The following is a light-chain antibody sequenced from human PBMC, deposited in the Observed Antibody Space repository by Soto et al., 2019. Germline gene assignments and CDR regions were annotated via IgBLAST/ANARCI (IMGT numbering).Light chain of an antibody. J-gene: IGKJ4*01. CDR2: GAS. Sequence: EIVLTQSPGTLSLSPGERATLSCRASQSVGKSLAWYQQKPGQAPRLLIYGASTRATGIPDRFSGSGSGTDFTLAISRLQSEDFAVYYCQQYNTWPLTFGGGTKVDIK. CDR1: QSVGKS. V-gene: IGKV3D-15*01. CDR3: QQYNTWPLT.